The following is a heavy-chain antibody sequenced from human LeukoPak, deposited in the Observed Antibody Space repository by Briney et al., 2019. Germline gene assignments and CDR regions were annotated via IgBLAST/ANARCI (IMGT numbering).Heavy chain of an antibody. D-gene: IGHD3-16*02. V-gene: IGHV3-74*01. Sequence: GGSLRLSCAASGFTFSTYWMHWVRQAPGKGLVWVSRINTDGSSTSYADSVKGRFTISRDNAKNTLYLQMNSLRVEDTAVYYCTRGYPIFDYWGQGTLVTVSS. CDR3: TRGYPIFDY. CDR2: INTDGSST. CDR1: GFTFSTYW. J-gene: IGHJ4*02.